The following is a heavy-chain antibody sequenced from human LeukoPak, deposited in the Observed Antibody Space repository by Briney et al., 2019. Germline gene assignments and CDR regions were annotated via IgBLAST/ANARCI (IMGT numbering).Heavy chain of an antibody. D-gene: IGHD3-10*01. CDR3: TGNYYGSGSYADFDY. V-gene: IGHV3-53*01. Sequence: GGSLRLSCAASGFTVSSNYMSWVRQAPGKGLEWVSVIYSGGSTYYADSVKGRFTISRNNSKNTLYLQMNSLRAEDTAVYYCTGNYYGSGSYADFDYWGQGTLVTVSS. CDR2: IYSGGST. J-gene: IGHJ4*02. CDR1: GFTVSSNY.